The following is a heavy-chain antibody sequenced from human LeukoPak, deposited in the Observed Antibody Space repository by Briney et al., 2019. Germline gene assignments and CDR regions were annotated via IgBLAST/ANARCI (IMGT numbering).Heavy chain of an antibody. V-gene: IGHV3-30-3*01. CDR3: ARREPKVPAARY. J-gene: IGHJ4*02. CDR2: ISYDGSNK. CDR1: GFTFSSYA. Sequence: GGSLRLSCAASGFTFSSYAMPWVRQAPGKGLEWVAVISYDGSNKYYADSVKGRFTISRDNSKNTLYLQMNSLRAEDTAVYYCARREPKVPAARYWGQGTLVTVSS. D-gene: IGHD2-2*01.